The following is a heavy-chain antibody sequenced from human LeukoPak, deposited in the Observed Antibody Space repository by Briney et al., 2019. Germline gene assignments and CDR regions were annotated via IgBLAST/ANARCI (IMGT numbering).Heavy chain of an antibody. Sequence: SETLSLTCTVSGGSISSSSYYWGWIRQPPGKGLEWIGSIYYSGSTYYNPSLKSRVTISVDTSKSQFSLKLSSVTAADTAVYYCARDHGADIVVVPAAFDYWGQGTLVTVSS. V-gene: IGHV4-39*07. CDR3: ARDHGADIVVVPAAFDY. J-gene: IGHJ4*02. D-gene: IGHD2-2*01. CDR2: IYYSGST. CDR1: GGSISSSSYY.